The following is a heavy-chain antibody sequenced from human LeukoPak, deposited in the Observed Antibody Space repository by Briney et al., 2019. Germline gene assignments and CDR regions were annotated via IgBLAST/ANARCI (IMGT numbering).Heavy chain of an antibody. D-gene: IGHD6-13*01. J-gene: IGHJ4*02. Sequence: SQTLSLTCGISGDIVSSNSAAWNWIRQSPSRGLEWLGRTYYRSKWYSDYAVSVKSRITINPDTSKNQFSLQLNSVTPEDTAVYYCARWNSSSKIFDYWGQGTLVTVSS. CDR3: ARWNSSSKIFDY. CDR1: GDIVSSNSAA. CDR2: TYYRSKWYS. V-gene: IGHV6-1*01.